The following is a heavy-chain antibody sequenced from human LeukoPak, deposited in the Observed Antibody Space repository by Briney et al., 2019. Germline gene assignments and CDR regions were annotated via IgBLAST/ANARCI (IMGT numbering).Heavy chain of an antibody. CDR2: ISSSGSTI. D-gene: IGHD2/OR15-2a*01. V-gene: IGHV3-48*03. CDR1: GFTFSSYE. Sequence: GGSLRLSCAAPGFTFSSYEMNWVRQAPGKGLEWVSYISSSGSTIYYADSVKGRFTISRDNAKNSLYLQMKSLRAEDTAVYYCARGKTSQNIVTRKTYNWFDPWGQGTLVTVSS. CDR3: ARGKTSQNIVTRKTYNWFDP. J-gene: IGHJ5*02.